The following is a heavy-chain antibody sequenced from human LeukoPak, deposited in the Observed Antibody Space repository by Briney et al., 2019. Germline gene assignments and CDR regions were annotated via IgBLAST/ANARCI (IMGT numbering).Heavy chain of an antibody. CDR2: IYTSGST. CDR1: GGSISSYY. V-gene: IGHV4-4*07. Sequence: SETLSLTCTVSGGSISSYYWSWIRQPAGKGLEWIGRIYTSGSTNYNPSLKSRVTMSVDTSKNQFSLKLSSVTAADTAVYYCARYGYSYGPTYFDYWGRGTLVTVSS. D-gene: IGHD5-18*01. J-gene: IGHJ4*02. CDR3: ARYGYSYGPTYFDY.